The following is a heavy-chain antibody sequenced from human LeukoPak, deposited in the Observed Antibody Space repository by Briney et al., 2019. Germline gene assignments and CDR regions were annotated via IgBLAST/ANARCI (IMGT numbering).Heavy chain of an antibody. CDR1: GGSISSYY. Sequence: SETLSLTCAVSGGSISSYYWSWIRQPPGKGLEWIGYIYYSGSTNYNPSLKSRVTISVDTSKNQFSLKLSSVTAADTAVYYCARTAVAGIDYWGQGTLVTVSS. CDR2: IYYSGST. V-gene: IGHV4-59*01. D-gene: IGHD6-19*01. J-gene: IGHJ4*02. CDR3: ARTAVAGIDY.